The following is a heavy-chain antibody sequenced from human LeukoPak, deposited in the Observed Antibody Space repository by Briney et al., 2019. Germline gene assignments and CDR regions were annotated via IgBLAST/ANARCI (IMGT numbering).Heavy chain of an antibody. CDR2: ISSSSSTI. J-gene: IGHJ4*02. V-gene: IGHV3-48*01. CDR3: ARDTTYDSSGYYYGGVDY. CDR1: GFTFSNYS. D-gene: IGHD3-22*01. Sequence: GGSLRLSCAASGFTFSNYSMNWVRQAPGKGLEWVSYISSSSSTIYYADSVKGRFTISRDNAKNSLYLQMNSLRAEDTAVYYCARDTTYDSSGYYYGGVDYWGQGTLVTVSS.